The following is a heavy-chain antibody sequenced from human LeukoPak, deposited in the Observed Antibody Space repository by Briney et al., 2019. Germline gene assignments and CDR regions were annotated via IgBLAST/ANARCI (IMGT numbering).Heavy chain of an antibody. Sequence: PGGSLRLSCAASGFTFSSFAMGWVRQAPGKGLEWVSAISGSVGTPYYTDSVKGRFTISRDNPKNTLYLQMNSLRAEDTAVYFCAKRGVVIRVILVGFHKEAYYFESWGQGALVTVSS. CDR3: AKRGVVIRVILVGFHKEAYYFES. J-gene: IGHJ4*02. D-gene: IGHD3/OR15-3a*01. CDR1: GFTFSSFA. CDR2: ISGSVGTP. V-gene: IGHV3-23*01.